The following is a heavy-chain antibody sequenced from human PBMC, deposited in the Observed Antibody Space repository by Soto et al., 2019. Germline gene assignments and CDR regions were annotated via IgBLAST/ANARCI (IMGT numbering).Heavy chain of an antibody. CDR1: GYTFTSYG. Sequence: QVHLVQSGAEVKKPGASVKVSCKASGYTFTSYGITWVRQAPGQGLEWMGWISAHNGNTDYAQKLQCRVIVTRDTSTSTAYMERRSLRSDDTAVDYCARGRYGDYWGQGALVTVSS. CDR3: ARGRYGDY. D-gene: IGHD1-1*01. V-gene: IGHV1-18*01. J-gene: IGHJ4*02. CDR2: ISAHNGNT.